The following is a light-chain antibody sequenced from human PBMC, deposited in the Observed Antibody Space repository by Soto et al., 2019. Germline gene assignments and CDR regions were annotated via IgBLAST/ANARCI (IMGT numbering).Light chain of an antibody. CDR1: SGDVGGYNY. J-gene: IGLJ1*01. CDR2: EVS. CDR3: SSYAGSNNYV. Sequence: HSVLTQPPSASGSPGQSVTISCTATSGDVGGYNYVSWYQQHPGKAPKLMIYEVSKRPSGVPDRFSGSKSGNTASLTVSGLQAEDEADYYCSSYAGSNNYVFGTGTKLTVL. V-gene: IGLV2-8*01.